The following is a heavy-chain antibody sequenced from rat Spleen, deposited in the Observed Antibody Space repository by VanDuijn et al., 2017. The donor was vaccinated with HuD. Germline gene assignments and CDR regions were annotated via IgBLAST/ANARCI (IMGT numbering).Heavy chain of an antibody. Sequence: EVQLVESGGGLVQPGRSLKLSCAASGFTFSDYYMAWVRQAPKKGLEWVASISYDGTSTYYRDSVKGRFTISRDNAKSTLYLQMDSLRSEDTATYYCAREAGIPFHYFDSWGQGVMVTVSS. J-gene: IGHJ2*01. CDR1: GFTFSDYY. CDR3: AREAGIPFHYFDS. V-gene: IGHV5-7*01. CDR2: ISYDGTST. D-gene: IGHD1-4*01.